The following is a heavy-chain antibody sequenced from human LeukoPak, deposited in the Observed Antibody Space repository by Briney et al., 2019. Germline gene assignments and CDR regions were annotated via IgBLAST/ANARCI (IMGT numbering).Heavy chain of an antibody. CDR1: GFTFSNYW. V-gene: IGHV3-48*04. Sequence: GGSLRLSCAASGFTFSNYWMSWVRQAPGKGLEWVSYISSSSSTIYYADSVKGRFTISRDNAKNSLYLQMNSLRAEDTAVYYCARGPAKGGVSYYYYYGMDVWGQGTTVTVSS. D-gene: IGHD3-16*01. CDR3: ARGPAKGGVSYYYYYGMDV. CDR2: ISSSSSTI. J-gene: IGHJ6*02.